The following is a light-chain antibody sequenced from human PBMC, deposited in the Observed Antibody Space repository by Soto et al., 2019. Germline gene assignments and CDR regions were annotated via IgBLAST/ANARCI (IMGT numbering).Light chain of an antibody. CDR3: QQYKDWPHT. CDR2: GAS. J-gene: IGKJ1*01. CDR1: QSVSDY. Sequence: ETLMTQSPATLSVSPGERATLSCRASQSVSDYLAWYQQRPGQAPRLLIFGASTRATGFPARFSGSGSGTEFTLTISSLQSEDCAVSYCQQYKDWPHTFGQGTKVEIK. V-gene: IGKV3-15*01.